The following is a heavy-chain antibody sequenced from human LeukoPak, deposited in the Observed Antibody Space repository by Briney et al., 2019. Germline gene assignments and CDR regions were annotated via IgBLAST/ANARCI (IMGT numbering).Heavy chain of an antibody. J-gene: IGHJ6*03. D-gene: IGHD5-24*01. CDR2: IRYDGSYE. CDR3: AKDGGLHLYYYYNYMDI. CDR1: GFTFNSYG. V-gene: IGHV3-30*02. Sequence: GGSLRLSCAASGFTFNSYGMHWVRQAPGKGLEWVAFIRYDGSYEYYADSVKGRFTISGDNSKTTLYLQMNSLRSEDTAVYYCAKDGGLHLYYYYNYMDIWGKGTTVTVSS.